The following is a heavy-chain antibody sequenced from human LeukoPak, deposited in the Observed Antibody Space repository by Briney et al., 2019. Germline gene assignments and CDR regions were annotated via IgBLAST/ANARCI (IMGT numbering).Heavy chain of an antibody. CDR1: GFTFSSYS. CDR2: ISSSSSYI. V-gene: IGHV3-21*01. Sequence: GGSLRLSCAASGFTFSSYSMNWVRQAPGKGLEWVASISSSSSYIYYADSVNGRFTIFRDNAKNSLYLQMNSLRAEDTAVYYCARDGARGDYVPDYWGQGPLVTVSS. D-gene: IGHD4-17*01. J-gene: IGHJ4*02. CDR3: ARDGARGDYVPDY.